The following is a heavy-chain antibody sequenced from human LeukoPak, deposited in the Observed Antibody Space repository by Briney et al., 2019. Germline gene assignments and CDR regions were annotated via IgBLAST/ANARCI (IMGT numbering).Heavy chain of an antibody. CDR1: GGSINNYY. CDR3: ARGRYCSADICSGGDAFDI. V-gene: IGHV4-4*07. D-gene: IGHD2-15*01. Sequence: SETLSLTCTVSGGSINNYYWSWIRQPAGKELEWIGRIYTRGSTNYNPSLKSRVTMSVDTSKNQFSLKLSSVTAADTAVYYCARGRYCSADICSGGDAFDIWGQGTMVSVSS. CDR2: IYTRGST. J-gene: IGHJ3*02.